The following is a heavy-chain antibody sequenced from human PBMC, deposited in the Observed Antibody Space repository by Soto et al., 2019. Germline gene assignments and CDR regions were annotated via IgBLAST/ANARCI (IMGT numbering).Heavy chain of an antibody. J-gene: IGHJ5*02. CDR2: IYYSRST. CDR3: ARRNYGSGRLDP. V-gene: IGHV4-59*01. D-gene: IGHD3-10*01. Sequence: QVQLQESGPGLVKPSETLSLTCTVSGCSINNYHWCWIRQLPGKGLEWIGCIYYSRSTNYNPSLKSRFTISIDTAKKQFSLKLNSVTAAETAVYYCARRNYGSGRLDPWGQRTLVTASS. CDR1: GCSINNYH.